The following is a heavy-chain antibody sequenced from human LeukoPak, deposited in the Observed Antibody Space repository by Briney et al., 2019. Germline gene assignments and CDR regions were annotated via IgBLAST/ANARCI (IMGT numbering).Heavy chain of an antibody. J-gene: IGHJ4*02. V-gene: IGHV3-21*01. D-gene: IGHD3-22*01. CDR3: ARDPADYYDSSGSTTT. CDR2: ISSSSSYI. CDR1: GFTFSSYS. Sequence: GGSLRLSCAASGFTFSSYSMNWVRQAPGKGLEWVSSISSSSSYIYYADSVKGRFTISRDNAKNSLYLQMNSLRAEDTAVYYCARDPADYYDSSGSTTTWGQGTLVTVSS.